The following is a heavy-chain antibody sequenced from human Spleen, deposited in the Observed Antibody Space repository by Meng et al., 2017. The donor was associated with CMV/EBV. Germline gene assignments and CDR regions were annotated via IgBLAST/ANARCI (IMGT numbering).Heavy chain of an antibody. CDR2: IYYSGST. Sequence: LTCTVSGGSISSSSYYWGWIRQPPGKGLEWIGSIYYSGSTYYNPSLKSRVTISVDTSKNQFSLKLSSVTAADTAVYYCARHFQGDFDYWGQGTLAPSPQ. CDR3: ARHFQGDFDY. CDR1: GGSISSSSYY. J-gene: IGHJ4*02. D-gene: IGHD3-10*01. V-gene: IGHV4-39*01.